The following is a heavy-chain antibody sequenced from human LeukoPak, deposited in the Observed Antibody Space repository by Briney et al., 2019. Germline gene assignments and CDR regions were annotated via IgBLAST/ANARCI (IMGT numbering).Heavy chain of an antibody. CDR3: ARDQEGFDY. CDR1: GYTFTSYY. Sequence: ASVKVSCEASGYTFTSYYIHWVRQAPGQGLEWMGMINPSGGSTSYAQKFQGRVTVTRDTSTSTVHMELSGLRSEDTAVYYCARDQEGFDYWGQGTLVTVSS. J-gene: IGHJ4*02. CDR2: INPSGGST. V-gene: IGHV1-46*01.